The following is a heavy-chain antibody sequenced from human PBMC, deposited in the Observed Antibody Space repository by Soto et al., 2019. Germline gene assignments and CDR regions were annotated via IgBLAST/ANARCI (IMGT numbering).Heavy chain of an antibody. CDR2: TYYRSKWYN. CDR3: ARDQTRVFLGYRWRRYYYYGMAG. V-gene: IGHV6-1*01. J-gene: IGHJ6*04. CDR1: GDSVSSNSAA. Sequence: PSQTLSLTCAISGDSVSSNSAAWNWIRQSPSRGLEWLGRTYYRSKWYNDYAVSVKSRITINPDTSKNQFSLQLHSVTPEDTAVYYCARDQTRVFLGYRWRRYYYYGMAGWGKGTRLTVS. D-gene: IGHD6-13*01.